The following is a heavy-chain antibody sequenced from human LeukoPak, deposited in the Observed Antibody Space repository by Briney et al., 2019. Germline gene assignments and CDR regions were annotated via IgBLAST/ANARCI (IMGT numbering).Heavy chain of an antibody. CDR2: IYYSGST. D-gene: IGHD2-21*02. V-gene: IGHV4-39*07. J-gene: IGHJ3*02. CDR1: GGSISSSSYF. CDR3: AREATCGGDCYFAFDI. Sequence: PSETLSLTCTVSGGSISSSSYFWGWIRQPPGKGLEWIGNIYYSGSTYYNPSLKSRVTISVDTSKNQFSLKLSSVTAADTAVYYCAREATCGGDCYFAFDIWGQGTMVTVSS.